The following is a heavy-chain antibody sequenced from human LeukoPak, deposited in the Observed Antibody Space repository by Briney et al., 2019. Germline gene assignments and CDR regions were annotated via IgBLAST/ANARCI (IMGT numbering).Heavy chain of an antibody. Sequence: GSGPALVKPTQTLTLTCTFSGFSLSTSGMRVSWIRQPPGTALEWLARIDWDDDKFYSTSLKTRLTISKDTSKNQAVLTLTNMDPVDTATYYCAHNSGWSFDYWGQGTLATVSS. CDR1: GFSLSTSGMR. D-gene: IGHD6-19*01. CDR3: AHNSGWSFDY. V-gene: IGHV2-70*04. CDR2: IDWDDDK. J-gene: IGHJ4*02.